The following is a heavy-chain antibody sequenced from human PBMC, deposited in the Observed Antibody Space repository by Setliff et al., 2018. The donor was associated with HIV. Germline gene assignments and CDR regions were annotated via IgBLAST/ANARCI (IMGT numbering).Heavy chain of an antibody. Sequence: ASVKVSCKASGYTLTSYYIHWVRRAPGQGLEWMGVINPSTGGTSFAQKFQGRVTMTTGTPTSTVSMQLSSLTSEDTAVYYCARDQGEAAARWDAFDIWGQGTLVT. CDR2: INPSTGGT. CDR3: ARDQGEAAARWDAFDI. J-gene: IGHJ3*02. CDR1: GYTLTSYY. V-gene: IGHV1-46*01. D-gene: IGHD6-13*01.